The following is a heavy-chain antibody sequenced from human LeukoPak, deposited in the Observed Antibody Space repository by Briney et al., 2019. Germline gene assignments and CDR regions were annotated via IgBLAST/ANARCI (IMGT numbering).Heavy chain of an antibody. CDR2: ISSSSSTI. CDR1: GFTFSSYS. V-gene: IGHV3-48*04. J-gene: IGHJ4*02. CDR3: ARRDYYDSSGYYYFDY. D-gene: IGHD3-22*01. Sequence: GGSLRLSCAASGFTFSSYSMNWVRQAPGKGLEWVSYISSSSSTIYYADSVKGRFTISRDNAKNSLYLQMNSLRAEDTAVYYCARRDYYDSSGYYYFDYWGQGTLVTVSS.